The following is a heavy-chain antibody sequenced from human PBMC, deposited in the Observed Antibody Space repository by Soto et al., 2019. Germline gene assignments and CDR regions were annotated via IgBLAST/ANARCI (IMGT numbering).Heavy chain of an antibody. CDR2: ISVYNGNT. V-gene: IGHV1-18*01. J-gene: IGHJ4*02. CDR3: ARTLYGDNVDY. D-gene: IGHD4-17*01. Sequence: ASVKVSCKASGYTFTSYGISWVRQAPGQGLEWMGWISVYNGNTNYAQKFQGRVTMTTDTSISTAYMELSSLRSEDTAVYYCARTLYGDNVDYWGQGTLVTVSS. CDR1: GYTFTSYG.